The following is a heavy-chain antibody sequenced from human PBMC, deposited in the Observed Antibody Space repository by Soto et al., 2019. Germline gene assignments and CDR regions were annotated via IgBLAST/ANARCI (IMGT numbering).Heavy chain of an antibody. J-gene: IGHJ4*02. CDR1: GFTFSDYG. CDR2: ISSGSDTI. CDR3: ARVSTTWEDDY. V-gene: IGHV3-48*02. Sequence: EVHLVESGGGLVQPGGSLRLSCAASGFTFSDYGVNWVRQAPGKGLEWISYISSGSDTIYYADSVKGRFTISRDNAKKSLFLQMTSLRDDDTAVYYCARVSTTWEDDYWGQGTLVTVSS. D-gene: IGHD1-26*01.